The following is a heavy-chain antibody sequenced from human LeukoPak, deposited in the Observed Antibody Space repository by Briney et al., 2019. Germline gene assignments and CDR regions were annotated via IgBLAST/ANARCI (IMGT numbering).Heavy chain of an antibody. CDR3: ARADCGGDCYFVDDY. CDR1: GFTFSSYS. Sequence: GGSLRLSCAASGFTFSSYSMNWVRQAPGKGLEWVSYISSSSSTIYYADSVKGRFTISRDNAKNSLCLQMNSLRAEDTAVYYCARADCGGDCYFVDDYWGQGTLVTVS. D-gene: IGHD2-21*02. J-gene: IGHJ4*02. CDR2: ISSSSSTI. V-gene: IGHV3-48*01.